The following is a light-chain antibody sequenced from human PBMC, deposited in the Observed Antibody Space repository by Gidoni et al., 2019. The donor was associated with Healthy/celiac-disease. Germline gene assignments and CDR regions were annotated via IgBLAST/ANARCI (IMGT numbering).Light chain of an antibody. V-gene: IGLV4-60*03. Sequence: QPVLTQSSSASASLGSSVKLTCTLSSGHSSYIIAWHQQQPGKAPRYLMKLEGSGSYNTGSGVPDRFSGSSSGADRYLTISNLQSEDEADYYCETWDSNTRVFGTGTKVTGL. CDR3: ETWDSNTRV. CDR2: LEGSGSY. J-gene: IGLJ1*01. CDR1: SGHSSYI.